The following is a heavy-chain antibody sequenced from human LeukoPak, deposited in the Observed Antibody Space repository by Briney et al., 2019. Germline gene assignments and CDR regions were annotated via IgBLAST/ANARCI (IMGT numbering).Heavy chain of an antibody. CDR3: ARGEFGKLLYYYGMDV. Sequence: GRSLRLSCAASGFTFSSYAMHWVRQAPGKGLEWVAVISYDGSNKYYADSVKGRFTISRDNSKNTLYLQMNSLRAEGTAVYYCARGEFGKLLYYYGMDVWGQGTTVTVSS. J-gene: IGHJ6*02. V-gene: IGHV3-30-3*01. D-gene: IGHD3-10*01. CDR1: GFTFSSYA. CDR2: ISYDGSNK.